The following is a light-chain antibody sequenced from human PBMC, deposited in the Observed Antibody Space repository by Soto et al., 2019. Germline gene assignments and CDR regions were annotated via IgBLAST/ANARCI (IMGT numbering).Light chain of an antibody. CDR2: DVT. J-gene: IGLJ3*02. V-gene: IGLV2-14*01. CDR3: AAWDDTLDAQV. Sequence: QSALTQPASVSGSPGQSITISCTGTSSDVGGYNFVSWYQQHPGKAPKLMIYDVTNRPSGVSNRFSGSKSGNTASLTISGLQAEDEADYYCAAWDDTLDAQVFGGGTKLTVL. CDR1: SSDVGGYNF.